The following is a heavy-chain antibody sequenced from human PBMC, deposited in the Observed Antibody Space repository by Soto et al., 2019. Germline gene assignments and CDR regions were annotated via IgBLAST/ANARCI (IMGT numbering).Heavy chain of an antibody. CDR1: GLTFSNYW. D-gene: IGHD6-19*01. V-gene: IGHV3-7*03. J-gene: IGHJ4*02. CDR3: ARWQSSGWYLDI. CDR2: INQDGTLK. Sequence: EVQLVEFGGGLVQPGGSLRLSCAASGLTFSNYWMSWVRQAPGKGLEWVASINQDGTLKYYVDSVKGRFTISRDNAQNSFFLQMISLRAEDTAVYYCARWQSSGWYLDIWGQGTLLSVSS.